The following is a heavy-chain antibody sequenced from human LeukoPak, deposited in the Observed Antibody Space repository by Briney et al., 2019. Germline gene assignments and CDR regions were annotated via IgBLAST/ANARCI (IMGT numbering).Heavy chain of an antibody. J-gene: IGHJ1*01. V-gene: IGHV3-15*01. Sequence: PGGSLRLSCAASGFTFSNAWMSWVRQAPGKGLEWVGRIKSKTDGGTRDYAAPVKGRFTISRDDSKNTLYLQMNSLKTEDTAVYYCTTIARRALYFQHWGQGTLVTVSS. CDR1: GFTFSNAW. CDR3: TTIARRALYFQH. D-gene: IGHD1-14*01. CDR2: IKSKTDGGTR.